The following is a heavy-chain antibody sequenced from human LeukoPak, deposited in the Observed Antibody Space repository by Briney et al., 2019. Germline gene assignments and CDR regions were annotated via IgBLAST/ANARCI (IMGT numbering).Heavy chain of an antibody. J-gene: IGHJ2*01. Sequence: SETLSLTCTVSGGSISSYYWNWIRQPPGKGLEWIGNIYYSGSTDYNPSLKSRVTISVDTSKNQLSLRLSSVTAADTAVYHCARDKGPYWYFDLWGRGTLVTVSS. V-gene: IGHV4-59*01. CDR2: IYYSGST. CDR1: GGSISSYY. CDR3: ARDKGPYWYFDL.